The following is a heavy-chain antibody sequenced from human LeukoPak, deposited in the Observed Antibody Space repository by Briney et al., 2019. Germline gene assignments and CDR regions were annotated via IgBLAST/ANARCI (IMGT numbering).Heavy chain of an antibody. CDR1: GFTVSSNY. V-gene: IGHV3-66*02. J-gene: IGHJ4*02. Sequence: GGSLRLSCAASGFTVSSNYMSWVRQAPGKGLEWVSVIYSGGSTYYADSVKGRFTISRDNSKNTLYLQMNSLRAEDTAVYYCARVWCGGECSYSDEGFFDYWGQGTLVTVSS. CDR3: ARVWCGGECSYSDEGFFDY. D-gene: IGHD2-21*01. CDR2: IYSGGST.